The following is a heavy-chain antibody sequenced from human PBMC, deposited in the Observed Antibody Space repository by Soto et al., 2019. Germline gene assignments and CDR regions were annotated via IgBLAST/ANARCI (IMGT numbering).Heavy chain of an antibody. J-gene: IGHJ4*02. CDR3: VRSSIIGATFFDY. CDR1: GGSLSGHY. CDR2: INRSGGT. V-gene: IGHV4-34*01. D-gene: IGHD1-26*01. Sequence: PSETLSLTCAVSGGSLSGHYWSWIRQAPGKGLEWIGEINRSGGTNYDPSLKSRVTISVDASKNQFSLQLKSVTAADTAVYYCVRSSIIGATFFDYWGQGSLVTVSA.